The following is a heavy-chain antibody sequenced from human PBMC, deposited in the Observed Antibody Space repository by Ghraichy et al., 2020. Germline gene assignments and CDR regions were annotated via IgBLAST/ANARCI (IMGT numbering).Heavy chain of an antibody. V-gene: IGHV1-69*13. Sequence: SVKVSCKASGGTFSSYAISWVRQAPGQGLEWMGGIIPIFGTANYAQKFQGRVTITADESTSTAYMELSSLRSEDTAVYYCASRRGTVVMGSFDYWGQGTLVTVSS. CDR3: ASRRGTVVMGSFDY. J-gene: IGHJ4*02. D-gene: IGHD4-23*01. CDR1: GGTFSSYA. CDR2: IIPIFGTA.